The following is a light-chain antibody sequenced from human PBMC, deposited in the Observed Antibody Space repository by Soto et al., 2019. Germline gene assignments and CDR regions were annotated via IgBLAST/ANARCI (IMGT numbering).Light chain of an antibody. CDR2: KAS. J-gene: IGKJ3*01. CDR1: QSINSW. Sequence: DIQMTQSPSTLSASIGDRVTITCRASQSINSWLAWYQQKPGKAPKLLIYKASTLEGGVPSRFSGSGSGTEFTLTISCLQPDDFATYYCQQYNSYSEFSFGPGTKVDIK. V-gene: IGKV1-5*03. CDR3: QQYNSYSEFS.